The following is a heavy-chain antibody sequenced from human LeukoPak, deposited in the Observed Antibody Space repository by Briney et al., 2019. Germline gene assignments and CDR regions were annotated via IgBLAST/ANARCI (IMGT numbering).Heavy chain of an antibody. Sequence: SETLSLTCTVSAGSISSYYWSWIRQPPGKGLEWSGYIYYSGSTNYNPSLKSRVTISVDTSKNQFSLKLSSVTAADTAVYYCARSEGGIPYYFDYWGQGTLVTVSS. CDR2: IYYSGST. J-gene: IGHJ4*02. CDR1: AGSISSYY. CDR3: ARSEGGIPYYFDY. V-gene: IGHV4-59*01.